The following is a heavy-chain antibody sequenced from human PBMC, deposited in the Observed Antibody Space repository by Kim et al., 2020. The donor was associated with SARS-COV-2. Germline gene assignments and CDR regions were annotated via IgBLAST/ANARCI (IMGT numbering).Heavy chain of an antibody. D-gene: IGHD6-13*01. CDR2: ISAYNGNT. V-gene: IGHV1-18*01. CDR1: GYTFTSYG. J-gene: IGHJ6*02. CDR3: ARDTADSSSWSDGMDV. Sequence: ASVKVSCKASGYTFTSYGISWVRQAPGQGLEWMGWISAYNGNTNYAQKLQGRVTMTTDTSTSTAYMELRSLRSDDTAVYYCARDTADSSSWSDGMDVWGQGTTVTVSS.